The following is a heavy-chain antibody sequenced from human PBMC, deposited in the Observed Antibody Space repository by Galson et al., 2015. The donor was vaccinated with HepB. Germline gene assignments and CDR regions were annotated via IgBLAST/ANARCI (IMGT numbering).Heavy chain of an antibody. CDR3: AVSGIAVAGIAPYYYYYGMDV. CDR2: INPSGGST. J-gene: IGHJ6*02. D-gene: IGHD6-19*01. V-gene: IGHV1-46*03. Sequence: SVKVSCKASGYTFTSYYMHWVRQAPGQGLEWMGIINPSGGSTSYAQKFQGRVTMTRDTSTSTVYMELSSLRSEDTAVYYCAVSGIAVAGIAPYYYYYGMDVWCQGTTGTVSS. CDR1: GYTFTSYY.